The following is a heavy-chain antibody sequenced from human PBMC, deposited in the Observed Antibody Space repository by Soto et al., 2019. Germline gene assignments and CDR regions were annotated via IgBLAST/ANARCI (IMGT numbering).Heavy chain of an antibody. CDR1: GGSMTSYY. Sequence: SETLSLTCTDSGGSMTSYYWTWIRQPAGKGLEWIGRVYSSGGTHYNPSLKSRVTISLDTSKNQFSLRLLSVTDADTAVYFCARGQRFSDWFDPWGQGTLVTVSS. CDR2: VYSSGGT. CDR3: ARGQRFSDWFDP. V-gene: IGHV4-4*07. J-gene: IGHJ5*02. D-gene: IGHD3-3*01.